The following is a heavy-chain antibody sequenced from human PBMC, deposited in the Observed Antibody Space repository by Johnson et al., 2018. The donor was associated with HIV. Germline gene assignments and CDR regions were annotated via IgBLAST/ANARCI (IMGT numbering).Heavy chain of an antibody. Sequence: VQLVESGGGLVQPGGSLRVSCTATGFTFDDYVVSWVRHAPGKGLEWVSSLNWKDGSTTYADSVKGRFIVSRDNAKHSLYLQMNSLRAEDTALYYCARDPTTQYLRLIGDFGSFDIWGQGTMVTVSS. D-gene: IGHD2-2*01. CDR3: ARDPTTQYLRLIGDFGSFDI. CDR1: GFTFDDYV. CDR2: LNWKDGST. J-gene: IGHJ3*02. V-gene: IGHV3-20*04.